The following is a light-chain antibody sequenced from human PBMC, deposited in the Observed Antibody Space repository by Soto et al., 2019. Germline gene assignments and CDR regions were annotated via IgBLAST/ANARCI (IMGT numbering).Light chain of an antibody. CDR3: QQSYRIPPT. CDR2: AAS. V-gene: IGKV1-39*01. J-gene: IGKJ4*01. CDR1: QSVSSY. Sequence: DIQMTQSPSSLSASVGDRVTIICRASQSVSSYLNWYQQKPGKAPKVLVYAASSLQSGVPSRFRGSGSGTDFSLTISSLQPEDFATYYCQQSYRIPPTFGGGTKVEIK.